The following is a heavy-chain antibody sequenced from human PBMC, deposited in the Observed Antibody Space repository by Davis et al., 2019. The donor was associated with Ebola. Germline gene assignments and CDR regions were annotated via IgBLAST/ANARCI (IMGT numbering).Heavy chain of an antibody. CDR1: GYTFTGYY. Sequence: ASVTVSCKASGYTFTGYYMHWVRQAPGQGLEWMGWINPNSGGTNYAQKFQGRVTMTRDTSISTAYMELSRLRSEDTAVYYCARDSRTSNWDFDYWGQGTLVTVSS. CDR3: ARDSRTSNWDFDY. V-gene: IGHV1-2*02. D-gene: IGHD1-1*01. CDR2: INPNSGGT. J-gene: IGHJ4*02.